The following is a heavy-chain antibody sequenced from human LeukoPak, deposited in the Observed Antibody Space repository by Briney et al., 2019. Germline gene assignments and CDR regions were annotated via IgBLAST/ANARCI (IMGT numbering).Heavy chain of an antibody. CDR1: GGTFSSYA. CDR3: ARCSPGDSSNFYAVLQY. J-gene: IGHJ4*02. D-gene: IGHD3-22*01. V-gene: IGHV1-69*06. Sequence: SVKVSCKASGGTFSSYAISWVRQAPGQGLEWMGGIIPIFGTTTYAQKFQAKVTMTADKSTNTAYLEISSLTSDDTAVYYCARCSPGDSSNFYAVLQYWGQGTQVTVST. CDR2: IIPIFGTT.